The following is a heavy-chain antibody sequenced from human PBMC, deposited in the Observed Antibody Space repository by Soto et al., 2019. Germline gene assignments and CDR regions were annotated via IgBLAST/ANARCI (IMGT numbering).Heavy chain of an antibody. Sequence: GGSLRLSCAAAGFPCSTYPMNWVRQVPGKGLEWVSGISGSGISTFYADSVKGRFTISRDNSKNTVYLQMNRLRAEDTALYYCVKLPVTTASYYYFGMDVWGQGTTVTVSS. CDR1: GFPCSTYP. V-gene: IGHV3-23*01. CDR3: VKLPVTTASYYYFGMDV. D-gene: IGHD4-4*01. CDR2: ISGSGIST. J-gene: IGHJ6*02.